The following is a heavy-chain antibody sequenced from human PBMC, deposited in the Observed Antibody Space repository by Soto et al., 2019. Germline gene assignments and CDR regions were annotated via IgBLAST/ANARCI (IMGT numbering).Heavy chain of an antibody. Sequence: GGSLRLSCAASGFTFSSDAMSWVLQAAGKGREWVSAISGSGGSTYYADSVKGRFTISRDNSKNTLYLQMNSLRAEDKAVYYCAKLVLAGSPNDAFDIWGQGTMVTVSS. CDR3: AKLVLAGSPNDAFDI. CDR1: GFTFSSDA. J-gene: IGHJ3*02. D-gene: IGHD2-15*01. V-gene: IGHV3-23*01. CDR2: ISGSGGST.